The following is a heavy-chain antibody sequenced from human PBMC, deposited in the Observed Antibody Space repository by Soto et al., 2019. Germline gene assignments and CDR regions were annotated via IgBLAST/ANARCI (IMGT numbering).Heavy chain of an antibody. CDR1: GYSFTSYW. J-gene: IGHJ4*02. Sequence: EVQLVQSGAEVKKPGESLRISCKGSGYSFTSYWISWVRQMPGKGLEWMGRIDPSDSYTNYSPSFQGHVTISADKSSSTAYLQWSSLKASDTAMYYCARLPFRDTAMVTGPDFDYWGQGTLVTVSS. D-gene: IGHD5-18*01. CDR2: IDPSDSYT. V-gene: IGHV5-10-1*03. CDR3: ARLPFRDTAMVTGPDFDY.